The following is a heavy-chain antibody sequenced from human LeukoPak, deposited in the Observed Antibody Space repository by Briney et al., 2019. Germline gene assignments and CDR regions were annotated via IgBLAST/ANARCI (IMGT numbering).Heavy chain of an antibody. V-gene: IGHV4-59*01. J-gene: IGHJ4*02. CDR1: GGSISSYF. CDR2: IYYSGRT. Sequence: PSETLSLTCTVSGGSISSYFWSWIRQPPGKGLEWIGYIYYSGRTNYNPSLKSRVTISVDTSKNQFSLKLTSVTAADTAVYYCARSGWEPFFDYWGQGTLVTVSS. D-gene: IGHD1-26*01. CDR3: ARSGWEPFFDY.